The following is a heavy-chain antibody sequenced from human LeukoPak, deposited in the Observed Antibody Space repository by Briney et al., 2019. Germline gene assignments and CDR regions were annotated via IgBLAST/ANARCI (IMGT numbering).Heavy chain of an antibody. Sequence: ASVKVSCKASGYTXTGYYMHXXXQXXGQGLEWMGWINPNSGCTNYAQKFPGSVTMTRDTSIRTAYMELSRLRSDDTAVYYCASPAVAGIAVAGTFDYWGQGTLVTVSS. J-gene: IGHJ4*02. D-gene: IGHD6-19*01. CDR3: ASPAVAGIAVAGTFDY. CDR1: GYTXTGYY. CDR2: INPNSGCT. V-gene: IGHV1-2*02.